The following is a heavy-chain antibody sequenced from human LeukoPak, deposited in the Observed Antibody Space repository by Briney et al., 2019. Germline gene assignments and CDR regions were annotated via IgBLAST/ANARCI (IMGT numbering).Heavy chain of an antibody. Sequence: KPSETLSLTCTVSGGSISSSPYYWGWLRQPPGKGLEWIGSIYYSGTTHYNPSLESRVTISVDTSKNQFSLKLASVTAADTAIYYCAKGTGGFSYYNWFDPWGQGTLVTVSS. CDR2: IYYSGTT. CDR1: GGSISSSPYY. CDR3: AKGTGGFSYYNWFDP. D-gene: IGHD5-18*01. J-gene: IGHJ5*02. V-gene: IGHV4-39*07.